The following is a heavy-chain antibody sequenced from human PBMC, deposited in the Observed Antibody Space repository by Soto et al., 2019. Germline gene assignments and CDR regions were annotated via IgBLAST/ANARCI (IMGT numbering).Heavy chain of an antibody. CDR1: CYTFTSFG. Sequence: ASVKVSCKASCYTFTSFGISWVRQAPGQGHEWMGWISAYNGNTNYAQKLQGRVTMTTDTSTSTAYMELRSLRSDDAAVYYCAIPMVGLRGWFDPWGQGTLVTVSS. J-gene: IGHJ5*02. CDR2: ISAYNGNT. V-gene: IGHV1-18*04. CDR3: AIPMVGLRGWFDP. D-gene: IGHD2-8*01.